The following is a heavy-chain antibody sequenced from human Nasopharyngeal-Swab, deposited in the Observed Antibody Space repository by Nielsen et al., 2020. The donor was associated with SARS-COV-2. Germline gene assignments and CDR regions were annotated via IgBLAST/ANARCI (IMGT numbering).Heavy chain of an antibody. D-gene: IGHD3-22*01. J-gene: IGHJ1*01. CDR1: GFTFSNAW. Sequence: GASLKISCAASGFTFSNAWMSWVRQAPGKGLEWVGRIKSKTDGGTTDYAAPVKGRFTISRDDSKNTLYLQMNSLKTEDTAVYYCTTALNPLYYYDSSGYYSPGAEYFQHWGQGTLVTVPS. CDR3: TTALNPLYYYDSSGYYSPGAEYFQH. V-gene: IGHV3-15*01. CDR2: IKSKTDGGTT.